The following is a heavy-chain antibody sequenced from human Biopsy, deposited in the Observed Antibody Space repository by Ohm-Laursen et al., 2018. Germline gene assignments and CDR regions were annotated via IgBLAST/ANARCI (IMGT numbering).Heavy chain of an antibody. CDR1: GYTFTTYG. J-gene: IGHJ6*02. CDR3: ARDCQPYLVTILYYYYGMDV. CDR2: IRTDNGAT. Sequence: SVKVSCKASGYTFTTYGISWVRQAPGQGLEWMGWIRTDNGATDYAQNLQGRVTMTTDTSAATAYMELRSLRSDDTAVYYCARDCQPYLVTILYYYYGMDVWGQGTTVTVSS. V-gene: IGHV1-18*04. D-gene: IGHD3-9*01.